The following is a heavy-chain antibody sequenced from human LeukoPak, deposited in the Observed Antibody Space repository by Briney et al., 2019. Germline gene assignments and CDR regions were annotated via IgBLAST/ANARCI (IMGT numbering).Heavy chain of an antibody. V-gene: IGHV3-48*01. CDR3: ARDDSSSSDY. CDR1: GFTFSSYS. CDR2: ISSSSSTI. Sequence: GGSLRLSCAASGFTFSSYSMNWVRQAPGKGLEWVSYISSSSSTIYYADSVKGRFTISRDNAKNSLYLQMNSLRAEDTAVYYCARDDSSSSDYWGQGTLVTVSS. J-gene: IGHJ4*02. D-gene: IGHD6-13*01.